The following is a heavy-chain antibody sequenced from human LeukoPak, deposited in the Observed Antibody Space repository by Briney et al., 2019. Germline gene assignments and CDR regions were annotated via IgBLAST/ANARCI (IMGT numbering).Heavy chain of an antibody. V-gene: IGHV1-58*01. Sequence: TSVKVSFKASVFTLIHSLVQWVRQARGQRLEWVGWILVCSGQTRYAQKFQERVTITRDMSTSTAFLQLSSLRSEDSAVYYCAAGDTLVRGVIIPFAPWGQGTLVTVSS. CDR3: AAGDTLVRGVIIPFAP. D-gene: IGHD3-10*01. J-gene: IGHJ5*02. CDR2: ILVCSGQT. CDR1: VFTLIHSL.